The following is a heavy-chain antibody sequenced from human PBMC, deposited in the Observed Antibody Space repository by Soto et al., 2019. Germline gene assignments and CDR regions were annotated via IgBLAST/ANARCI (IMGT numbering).Heavy chain of an antibody. Sequence: QVQLQESGPGLVKPSETLSLTCTVSGGSISNYFWGWIRQPPGKGLEWIGYIYYSGSTNYNPSLKSRVTISLDTSKNQVSLKVSSVTAAYTAVYYCARAPALLYSGSGPGAVDVWGQGTTVTVSS. CDR3: ARAPALLYSGSGPGAVDV. CDR1: GGSISNYF. J-gene: IGHJ6*02. CDR2: IYYSGST. V-gene: IGHV4-59*01. D-gene: IGHD3-10*01.